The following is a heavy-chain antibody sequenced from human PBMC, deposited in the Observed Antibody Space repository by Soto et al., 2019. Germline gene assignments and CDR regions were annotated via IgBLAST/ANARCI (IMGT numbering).Heavy chain of an antibody. V-gene: IGHV2-5*01. J-gene: IGHJ4*02. CDR2: IYWNSDK. D-gene: IGHD6-19*01. Sequence: QITLKESGPTLVKPTQTLTLTCTFSGFSLSTSGVGVGWIRQSPGKALQWLALIYWNSDKRYNPSLKTRLTITKDTSKNQVVLTLTNMDPVDTATYYCAHRPSGWFLFDYWGQGTLVTVSS. CDR3: AHRPSGWFLFDY. CDR1: GFSLSTSGVG.